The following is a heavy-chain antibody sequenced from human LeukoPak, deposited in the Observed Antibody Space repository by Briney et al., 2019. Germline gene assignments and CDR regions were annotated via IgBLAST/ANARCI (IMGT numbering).Heavy chain of an antibody. CDR3: ARGGYYDSSGYYFDY. CDR2: IYTSGST. CDR1: GDSISSGSYY. V-gene: IGHV4-61*02. J-gene: IGHJ4*02. Sequence: SETLSLTCTVSGDSISSGSYYWSWIRQPAGKGLEWIGRIYTSGSTNYNPSLKSRVTISVDSSKNQFSLKLSSVTAADTAVYYCARGGYYDSSGYYFDYWGQGTLVTVSS. D-gene: IGHD3-22*01.